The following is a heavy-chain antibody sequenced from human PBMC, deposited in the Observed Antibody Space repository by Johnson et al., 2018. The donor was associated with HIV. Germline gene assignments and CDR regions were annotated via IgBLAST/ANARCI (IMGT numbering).Heavy chain of an antibody. CDR3: ALYPPDAFDI. V-gene: IGHV3-30*03. CDR2: ISYDGSNK. CDR1: GFTFSSYG. Sequence: QVQLMESGGGVVQPGRSLRLSCAASGFTFSSYGMHWVRQAPGKGLEWVAVISYDGSNKYYADSVKCRFTISRDNSKNTLYLQMNSLRAEDTAVYYCALYPPDAFDIWGQGTMVTVSS. J-gene: IGHJ3*02. D-gene: IGHD5/OR15-5a*01.